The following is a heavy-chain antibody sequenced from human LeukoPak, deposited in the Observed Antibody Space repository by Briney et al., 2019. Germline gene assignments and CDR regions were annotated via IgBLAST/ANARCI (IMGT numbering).Heavy chain of an antibody. D-gene: IGHD1-1*01. CDR2: ISWDGGST. V-gene: IGHV3-43D*04. J-gene: IGHJ6*03. Sequence: GGSLRLSCAASGFTFDDYAMHWVRQAPGKGLEWVSLISWDGGSTYYADSVKGRFTISRDNSKNSLYLQMNSLRAEDTALCYCAKGSLERRYYYYYTDVWGKGTTVTVSS. CDR1: GFTFDDYA. CDR3: AKGSLERRYYYYYTDV.